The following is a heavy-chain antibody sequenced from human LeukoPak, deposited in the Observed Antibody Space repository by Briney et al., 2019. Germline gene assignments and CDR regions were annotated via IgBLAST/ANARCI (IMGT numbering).Heavy chain of an antibody. D-gene: IGHD3-16*02. CDR3: ARDQSSYGMDV. CDR2: IRYDGSHE. V-gene: IGHV3-33*01. Sequence: GGSLRLSCAASGFTFSRSGMHWVRQAPGKGLEWVSVIRYDGSHEDYADSVKGRFTISRDNSKNTLFMQMNSLRAEDTAVYYCARDQSSYGMDVWGQGTTVTVSS. J-gene: IGHJ6*02. CDR1: GFTFSRSG.